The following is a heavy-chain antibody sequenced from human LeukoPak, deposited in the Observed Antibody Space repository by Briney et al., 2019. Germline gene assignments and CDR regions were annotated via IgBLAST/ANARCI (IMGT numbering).Heavy chain of an antibody. D-gene: IGHD3-10*01. Sequence: GRSLRLSCAASGFTFSTYGMHWVRQAPGKGLEWVAVISYDGNYKYYGDSVKGRFTISRVNSKNTLYLQMNSLRAEDTAVYYCAKYWSFDTSTMVFDSWGQGTLATVSS. V-gene: IGHV3-30*18. J-gene: IGHJ4*02. CDR3: AKYWSFDTSTMVFDS. CDR1: GFTFSTYG. CDR2: ISYDGNYK.